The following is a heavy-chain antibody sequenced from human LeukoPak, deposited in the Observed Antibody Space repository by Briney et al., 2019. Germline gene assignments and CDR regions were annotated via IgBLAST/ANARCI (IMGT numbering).Heavy chain of an antibody. J-gene: IGHJ4*02. V-gene: IGHV1-2*02. D-gene: IGHD1-14*01. CDR3: ARSRTPPGPLGYCFDY. Sequence: FQGRVTMTRDTSISTAYMELSRLRFDDTAVYYCARSRTPPGPLGYCFDYWGQGTLVTVSS.